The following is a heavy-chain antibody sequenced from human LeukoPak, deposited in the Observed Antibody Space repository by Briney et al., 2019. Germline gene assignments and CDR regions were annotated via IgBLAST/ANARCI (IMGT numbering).Heavy chain of an antibody. CDR2: IYTSGST. J-gene: IGHJ5*02. CDR1: GGSISSGSYY. D-gene: IGHD6-13*01. V-gene: IGHV4-61*02. Sequence: PSETLSLTCTVSGGSISSGSYYWSWIRQPAGKGLEWIGRIYTSGSTNYNPSLKSRVTISVDTSKNQFSLKLSSVTAADTAVYYCARTVIAAAGTHITYGWFDPWGQGTLVTVSS. CDR3: ARTVIAAAGTHITYGWFDP.